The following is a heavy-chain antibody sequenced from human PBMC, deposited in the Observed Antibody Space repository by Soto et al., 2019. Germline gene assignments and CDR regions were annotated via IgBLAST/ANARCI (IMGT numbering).Heavy chain of an antibody. CDR2: IYYSGST. J-gene: IGHJ4*02. CDR1: GGSISSSSYY. CDR3: ARLYSSSPDFDY. Sequence: TLSLTCTVSGGSISSSSYYWGWIRQPPGKGLEWIGSIYYSGSTYYNPSLKSRVTISVDTSKNQFSLKLSSVTAADTAVYYCARLYSSSPDFDYWGQGTLVTVSS. D-gene: IGHD6-6*01. V-gene: IGHV4-39*01.